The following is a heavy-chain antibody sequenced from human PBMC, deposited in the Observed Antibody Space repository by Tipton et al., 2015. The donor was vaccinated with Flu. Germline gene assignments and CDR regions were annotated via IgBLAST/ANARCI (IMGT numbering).Heavy chain of an antibody. D-gene: IGHD1-14*01. CDR3: ARGRDNAFDV. CDR2: THYRSKWYS. J-gene: IGHJ3*01. Sequence: GLVKPSQTLSLTCAISGDSVSSKSAAWNWIRQSPSRGLEWLGRTHYRSKWYSDYAVSVKGRITINADTSKNQFSLQLNSVTPEDTSVYYCARGRDNAFDVWGQGTKVTVSS. V-gene: IGHV6-1*01. CDR1: GDSVSSKSAA.